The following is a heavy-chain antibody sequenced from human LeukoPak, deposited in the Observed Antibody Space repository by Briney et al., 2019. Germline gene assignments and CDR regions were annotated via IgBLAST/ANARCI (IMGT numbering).Heavy chain of an antibody. CDR3: ARVPRTCSSSWYRYYYYGMDV. V-gene: IGHV4-59*01. CDR2: IYYSGST. J-gene: IGHJ6*02. D-gene: IGHD6-13*01. Sequence: SETLSLTCTVSGGSIRSYYWSWIRQPPGKGLEWIGYIYYSGSTNYNPSLKSRVTISVDTSKNQFSLKLSSVTAADTAVYYCARVPRTCSSSWYRYYYYGMDVWGQGTTVTVSS. CDR1: GGSIRSYY.